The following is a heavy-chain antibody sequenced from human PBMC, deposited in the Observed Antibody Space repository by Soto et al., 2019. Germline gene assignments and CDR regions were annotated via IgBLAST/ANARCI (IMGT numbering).Heavy chain of an antibody. CDR1: GGPFRSYA. Sequence: QVQLVQSGAEVKKPGSWVKVSCRASGGPFRSYAIGWVRQALGQGLEWMGGIIPIFGTADYAQKFQGRVTITADESTSTGNMELSSLRSEDTAVYYCASHYDSSGYYYRGLDYWGQGTLVTVSS. V-gene: IGHV1-69*12. CDR2: IIPIFGTA. D-gene: IGHD3-22*01. CDR3: ASHYDSSGYYYRGLDY. J-gene: IGHJ4*02.